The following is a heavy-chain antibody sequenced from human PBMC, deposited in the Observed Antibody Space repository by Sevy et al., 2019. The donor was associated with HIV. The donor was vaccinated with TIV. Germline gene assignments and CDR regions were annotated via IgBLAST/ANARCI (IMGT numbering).Heavy chain of an antibody. CDR3: ARLVDTTMERGDY. V-gene: IGHV4-30-4*08. CDR1: GGSINIINHY. Sequence: SETLSLTCTVSGGSINIINHYWNWIRQPPGKGLEWIGYISHSGSTHYNPSLRSRITISSDTSKNRFSLKLTSVTAADTAVYYCARLVDTTMERGDYWGQGTPVTVSS. CDR2: ISHSGST. D-gene: IGHD3-10*01. J-gene: IGHJ4*02.